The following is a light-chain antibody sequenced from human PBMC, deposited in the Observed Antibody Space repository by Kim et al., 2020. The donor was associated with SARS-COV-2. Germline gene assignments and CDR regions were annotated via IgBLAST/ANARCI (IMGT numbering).Light chain of an antibody. CDR1: SLRGYY. CDR2: GKN. Sequence: SSELTQDPAVSVALGQTVRITCQGDSLRGYYASWYQQKPGQAPVVVIYGKNNRPSGIPDRFSGSSAGNTASLTITGAQAEDEADYYCNSRDSSGNHPVVFGGGTKLTVL. J-gene: IGLJ2*01. CDR3: NSRDSSGNHPVV. V-gene: IGLV3-19*01.